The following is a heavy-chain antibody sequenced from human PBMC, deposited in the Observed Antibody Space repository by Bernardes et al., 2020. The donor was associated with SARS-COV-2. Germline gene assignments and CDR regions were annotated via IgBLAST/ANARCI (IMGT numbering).Heavy chain of an antibody. V-gene: IGHV1-2*02. CDR1: GYTFTGYY. CDR2: INPNSGGT. J-gene: IGHJ4*02. D-gene: IGHD6-19*01. Sequence: ASVKVSCKASGYTFTGYYMHWLRQAPGHGLVWMGWINPNSGGTEYAQKFQGRVTLTGDTSISTVYMDVSRLTSDDTAVYYCARGSPTSGAPTPFYYWGQGTLVTVSS. CDR3: ARGSPTSGAPTPFYY.